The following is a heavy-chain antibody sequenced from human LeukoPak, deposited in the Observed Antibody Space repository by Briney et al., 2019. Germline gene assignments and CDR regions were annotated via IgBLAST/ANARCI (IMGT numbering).Heavy chain of an antibody. D-gene: IGHD1-26*01. CDR2: ISGSGGST. Sequence: SCKASGGTFSSYAISWVRQAPGKGLEWVSGISGSGGSTYYADSVGRFSISRDNSKNALYLQMTSLRAEDTAVYYCGKEGRGMGAATIDYWGQGTLVTVSS. CDR1: GGTFSSYA. V-gene: IGHV3-23*01. J-gene: IGHJ4*02. CDR3: GKEGRGMGAATIDY.